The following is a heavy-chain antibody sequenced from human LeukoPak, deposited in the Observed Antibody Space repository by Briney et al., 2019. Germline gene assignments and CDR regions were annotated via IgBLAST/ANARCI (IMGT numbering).Heavy chain of an antibody. CDR2: IIPIFGTA. CDR1: GGTFSSYA. CDR3: AKGVTMVRGHNWFDP. D-gene: IGHD3-10*01. J-gene: IGHJ5*02. V-gene: IGHV1-69*06. Sequence: SVKVSCKASGGTFSSYAISWVRQAPGQGLEWMGGIIPIFGTANYAQKFQGRVTITADKSTSTAYMELSSLRSEDAAVYYCAKGVTMVRGHNWFDPWGQGTLVTVSS.